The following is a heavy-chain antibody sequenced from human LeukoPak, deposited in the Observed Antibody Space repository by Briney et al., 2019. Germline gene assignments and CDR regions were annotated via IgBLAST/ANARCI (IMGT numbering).Heavy chain of an antibody. CDR1: GYTFTSYG. CDR3: ARDIHYYDSSGYHYFDY. D-gene: IGHD3-22*01. Sequence: ASVKVSCKASGYTFTSYGISWVRQAPGQGLEWMGWISAYNGNTNYAQKLQGRVTMTTDTSTSTAYMELRSLRSDDTAVYYCARDIHYYDSSGYHYFDYWGQGTLVTVSS. V-gene: IGHV1-18*01. CDR2: ISAYNGNT. J-gene: IGHJ4*02.